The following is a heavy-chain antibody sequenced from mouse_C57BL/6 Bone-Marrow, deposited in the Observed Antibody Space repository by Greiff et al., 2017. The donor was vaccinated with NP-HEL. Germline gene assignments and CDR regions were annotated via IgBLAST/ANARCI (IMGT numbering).Heavy chain of an antibody. J-gene: IGHJ2*01. Sequence: EVQRVESGGGLVKPGGSLKLSCAASGFTFSSYTMSWVRQTPEKRLEWVATISGGGGNTYYPDSVKGRFTISRDNAKNTLYLQMSSLRSEDTALYYCARQNSGFDYWGQGTTLTVSS. CDR2: ISGGGGNT. CDR3: ARQNSGFDY. CDR1: GFTFSSYT. D-gene: IGHD6-1*01. V-gene: IGHV5-9*01.